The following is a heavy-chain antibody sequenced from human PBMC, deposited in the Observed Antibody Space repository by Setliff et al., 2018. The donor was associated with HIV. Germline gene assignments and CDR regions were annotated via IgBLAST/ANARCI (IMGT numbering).Heavy chain of an antibody. CDR1: GGTFSSYA. V-gene: IGHV1-69*05. J-gene: IGHJ1*01. D-gene: IGHD6-6*01. CDR3: ARDPAPSSSASDLQH. Sequence: GASVKVSCKASGGTFSSYAISWVRQAPGQGLEWMGGIIPIFGTANYAQKFQGRVTITTDESTSTAYMELSSLRSEDTAVYYCARDPAPSSSASDLQHWGQGTPVTVSS. CDR2: IIPIFGTA.